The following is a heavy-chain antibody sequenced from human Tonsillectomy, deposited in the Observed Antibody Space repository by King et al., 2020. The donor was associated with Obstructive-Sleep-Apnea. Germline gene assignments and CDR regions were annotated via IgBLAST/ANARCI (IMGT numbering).Heavy chain of an antibody. CDR2: INPNSGGT. CDR1: GYTFTGYY. V-gene: IGHV1-2*02. J-gene: IGHJ4*02. Sequence: QLVQSGAEVKKPGASVKVSCKASGYTFTGYYMHWVRQAPGQGLEWMGWINPNSGGTNYAQKFQGRVTMTRDTSISTAYMELSRLRSDDTAGYYCARGSGRFDRYHYSSGRFDYWGQGTLVTVSS. D-gene: IGHD6-19*01. CDR3: ARGSGRFDRYHYSSGRFDY.